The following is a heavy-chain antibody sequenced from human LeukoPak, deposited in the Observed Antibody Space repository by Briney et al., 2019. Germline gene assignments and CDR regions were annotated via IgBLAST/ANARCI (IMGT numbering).Heavy chain of an antibody. D-gene: IGHD2-2*01. CDR2: ISSSSSYI. CDR3: ARSCSSTSCYGL. CDR1: GFTFDDYA. V-gene: IGHV3-21*01. J-gene: IGHJ4*02. Sequence: GRSLRLSCAASGFTFDDYAMHWVQQAPGKGLEWVSSISSSSSYIYYADSVKGRFTISRDNAKNSLYLQMNSLRAKDTAVYYCARSCSSTSCYGLWGQGTLVTVSS.